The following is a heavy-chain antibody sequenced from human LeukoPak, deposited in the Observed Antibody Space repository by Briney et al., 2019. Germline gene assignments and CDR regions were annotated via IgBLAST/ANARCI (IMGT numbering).Heavy chain of an antibody. Sequence: ASVKVSCKASGYTFTSYGISWVRQAPGQGPEWMGWISAYNGNTNYAQKLQGRVTMTTDTSTSTAYMELRSLRSDDTAVYYCARIPFPGYYYGSGAIDYWGQGTLVTASS. CDR1: GYTFTSYG. D-gene: IGHD3-10*01. J-gene: IGHJ4*02. V-gene: IGHV1-18*01. CDR3: ARIPFPGYYYGSGAIDY. CDR2: ISAYNGNT.